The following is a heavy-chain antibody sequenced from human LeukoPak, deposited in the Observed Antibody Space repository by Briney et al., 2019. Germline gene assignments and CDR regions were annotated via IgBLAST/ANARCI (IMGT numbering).Heavy chain of an antibody. CDR3: ARRGSYDFWSGYYINWFDP. J-gene: IGHJ5*02. CDR2: INHSGST. CDR1: GGSFSGYY. V-gene: IGHV4-34*01. Sequence: PSETLSLTCAVYGGSFSGYYGSWIRQPPGKGLEWIGEINHSGSTNYNPSLKSRVTISVDTSKNQFSLKLSSVTAADTAVYYCARRGSYDFWSGYYINWFDPWGQGTLVTVSS. D-gene: IGHD3-3*01.